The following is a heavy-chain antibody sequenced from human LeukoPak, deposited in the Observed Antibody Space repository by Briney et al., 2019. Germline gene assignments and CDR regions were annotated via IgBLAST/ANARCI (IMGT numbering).Heavy chain of an antibody. CDR2: ISPDGSTT. J-gene: IGHJ2*01. CDR3: AKDADTATIIYWYFDL. D-gene: IGHD5-18*01. CDR1: GFTFSRYW. V-gene: IGHV3-74*03. Sequence: GGSLRLSCAASGFTFSRYWMHWVRQAPGKGLMWVSRISPDGSTTLYADSVKGRFTISRDNAKNTLYLQLNSLRTEDTAVYYCAKDADTATIIYWYFDLWGRGTLVTVSS.